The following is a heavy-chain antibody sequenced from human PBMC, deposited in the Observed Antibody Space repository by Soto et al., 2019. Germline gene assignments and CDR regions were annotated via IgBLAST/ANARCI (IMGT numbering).Heavy chain of an antibody. CDR3: AGISRGH. D-gene: IGHD2-15*01. Sequence: GGSLRLSCASSGFTLTTDWTSWVRQAPGKGLEWVASINEDGSRTYYVDSVKGRFTISRDDAKNSLYLQMISLRAEDTAVYYCAGISRGHWDQGTLVTVSS. V-gene: IGHV3-7*01. J-gene: IGHJ4*02. CDR2: INEDGSRT. CDR1: GFTLTTDW.